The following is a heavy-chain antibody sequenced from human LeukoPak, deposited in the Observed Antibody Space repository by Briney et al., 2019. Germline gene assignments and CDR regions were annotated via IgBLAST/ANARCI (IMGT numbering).Heavy chain of an antibody. CDR3: AKAGYSSGWRNFDY. CDR2: IKQDGSEK. D-gene: IGHD6-19*01. CDR1: GFTFSSYW. V-gene: IGHV3-7*02. J-gene: IGHJ4*02. Sequence: SGGSLRLSCAAFGFTFSSYWMSWVRQAPGKGLEWVANIKQDGSEKYYVDSVKGRFTISRDNAKNTLYLQMNSLRAEDTAVFYCAKAGYSSGWRNFDYWGQGTLVTVSS.